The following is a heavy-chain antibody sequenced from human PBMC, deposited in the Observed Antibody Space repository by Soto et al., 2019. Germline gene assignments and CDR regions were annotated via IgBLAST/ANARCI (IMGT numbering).Heavy chain of an antibody. Sequence: GGSLRLCCVASGFTFSNFAMAWARQAPGEGLEWVSAISGSGDDTFYADSMKGRFTISRDNSKDTLYLQINSLRAEDTAVYYCANPIPKTGTTFGFWGQGTLVTVSS. J-gene: IGHJ4*02. CDR3: ANPIPKTGTTFGF. V-gene: IGHV3-23*01. D-gene: IGHD1-1*01. CDR1: GFTFSNFA. CDR2: ISGSGDDT.